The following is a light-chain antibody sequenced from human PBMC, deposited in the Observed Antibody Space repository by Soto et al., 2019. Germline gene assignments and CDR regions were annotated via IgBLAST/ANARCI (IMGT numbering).Light chain of an antibody. CDR2: GAS. CDR3: QQSSSNPPYT. Sequence: DIQMTQSPSSLSASVGDRVTITCRASQSITTYLNWYQQKPGKAPKLLIYGASNLQSGVPSRFNGSGSGTDFSLTISSLQPEDFATYYCQQSSSNPPYTFGQGTKLDI. V-gene: IGKV1-39*01. CDR1: QSITTY. J-gene: IGKJ2*01.